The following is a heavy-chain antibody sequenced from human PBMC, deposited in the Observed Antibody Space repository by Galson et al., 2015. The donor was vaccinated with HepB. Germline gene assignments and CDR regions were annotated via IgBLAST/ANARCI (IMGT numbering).Heavy chain of an antibody. Sequence: SVKVSCKASGGTFSSYAISWVRQAPGQGLEWMGGIIPILGIANYAQKFQGRVTITADKSTSTAYMELSSLRSEDTAVYYCARAEYSGYAGAGLAFDIWGQGTMVTVSS. CDR3: ARAEYSGYAGAGLAFDI. V-gene: IGHV1-69*10. CDR1: GGTFSSYA. D-gene: IGHD5-12*01. J-gene: IGHJ3*02. CDR2: IIPILGIA.